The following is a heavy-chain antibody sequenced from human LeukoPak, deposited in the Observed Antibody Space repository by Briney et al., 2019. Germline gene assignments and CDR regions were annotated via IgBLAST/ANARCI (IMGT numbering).Heavy chain of an antibody. V-gene: IGHV1-18*01. Sequence: ASVSLSCNATGYTFTSYGISWGRHALGQGLEWMGWISAYNGNTNYAQKLQGRVTMTTDTSTSTAYMELRSLRSDDTAVYYCARDLWDDYSNYGPTNWFDPWGQGTLVTVSS. J-gene: IGHJ5*02. CDR3: ARDLWDDYSNYGPTNWFDP. D-gene: IGHD4-11*01. CDR1: GYTFTSYG. CDR2: ISAYNGNT.